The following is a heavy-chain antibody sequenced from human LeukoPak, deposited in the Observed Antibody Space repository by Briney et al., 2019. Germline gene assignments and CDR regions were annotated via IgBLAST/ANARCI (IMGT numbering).Heavy chain of an antibody. D-gene: IGHD3-16*01. J-gene: IGHJ6*03. V-gene: IGHV4-39*07. Sequence: SETLSLTCTVSGGSLSSNSYYWGWLRQPPGKGLEWIGSIYYSGSTYYNPSLKSRVTVSVDTSKNQFSLKLRSVTAADTAVYYCARDSLITFGGTHYMDVWGKGTTVTVSS. CDR3: ARDSLITFGGTHYMDV. CDR2: IYYSGST. CDR1: GGSLSSNSYY.